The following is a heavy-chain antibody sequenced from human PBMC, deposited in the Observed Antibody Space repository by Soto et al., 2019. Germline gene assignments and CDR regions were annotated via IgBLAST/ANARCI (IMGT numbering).Heavy chain of an antibody. CDR1: GFTFRDYY. CDR3: ARAYSDAFDI. D-gene: IGHD2-15*01. V-gene: IGHV3-11*01. Sequence: QVQLVESGGGLVKPGGSLRLSCAASGFTFRDYYMTWIRQAPGKGLEWVSYISSSGTGIYYPDSVRGRFTISRDNAKNSLYLQMSSLRAEDTAVYYCARAYSDAFDIWGRGTMVTVSS. CDR2: ISSSGTGI. J-gene: IGHJ3*02.